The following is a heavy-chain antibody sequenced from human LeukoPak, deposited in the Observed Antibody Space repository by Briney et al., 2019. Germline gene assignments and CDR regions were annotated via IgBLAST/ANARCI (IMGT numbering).Heavy chain of an antibody. CDR3: ARGFAAAGTFDP. J-gene: IGHJ5*02. Sequence: GASVKVSCKASGGTFSSYAISWVRQAPGQGLEWMGGIIPIFGTANYAQKFQGRVTITADESTSTAYMELSSLRSDDTAVYYCARGFAAAGTFDPWGQGTLVTVSS. CDR2: IIPIFGTA. CDR1: GGTFSSYA. D-gene: IGHD6-13*01. V-gene: IGHV1-69*13.